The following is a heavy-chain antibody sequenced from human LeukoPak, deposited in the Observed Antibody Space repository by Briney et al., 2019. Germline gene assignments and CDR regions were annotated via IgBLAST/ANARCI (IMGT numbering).Heavy chain of an antibody. CDR3: ARLGGGATSNWFDP. V-gene: IGHV1-69*13. CDR1: GGTFSSYA. Sequence: VASVKVSCKASGGTFSSYAISWVRQAPGQGLEWMGGIIPIFGTANYAQKFQGRVTITADESTSTAYMELSSLRSEDTAVYYCARLGGGATSNWFDPWGQGTLVTVSS. J-gene: IGHJ5*02. CDR2: IIPIFGTA. D-gene: IGHD1-26*01.